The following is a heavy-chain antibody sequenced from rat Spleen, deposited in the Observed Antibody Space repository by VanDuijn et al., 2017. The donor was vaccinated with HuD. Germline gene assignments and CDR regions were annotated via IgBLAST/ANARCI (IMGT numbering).Heavy chain of an antibody. V-gene: IGHV5-25*01. CDR1: GFPFSNYD. CDR2: IGPSGGNP. CDR3: VRGFTYYGY. Sequence: EVQLVESGGGLVQPGRSLKLSCAASGFPFSNYDMAWVRQAPAKGLEWVASIGPSGGNPYYRDSVKGRFTVSRENVKSTLFLQMDSLRSEDTATYYCVRGFTYYGYWGQGVMVTVSS. D-gene: IGHD1-9*01. J-gene: IGHJ2*01.